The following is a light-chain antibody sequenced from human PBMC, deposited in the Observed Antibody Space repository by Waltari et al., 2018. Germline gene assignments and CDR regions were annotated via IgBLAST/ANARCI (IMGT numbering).Light chain of an antibody. CDR1: NLGSQS. CDR3: QVWDSSSDHVV. V-gene: IGLV3-21*02. J-gene: IGLJ2*01. CDR2: DDD. Sequence: SYVLNQPPSVSAAPGQTATITCGGDNLGSQSVPLYQQKAGQAPVVVVFDDDDRPSGIPERFSGSKSGNTATLTITRVEGGDEADFYCQVWDSSSDHVVFGGGTKLTVL.